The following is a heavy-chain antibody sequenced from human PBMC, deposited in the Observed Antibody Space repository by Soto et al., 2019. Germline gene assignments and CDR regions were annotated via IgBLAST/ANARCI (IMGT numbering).Heavy chain of an antibody. V-gene: IGHV1-2*04. D-gene: IGHD1-26*01. Sequence: ASVKVSCKASGYTFTGYYMHWVRQAPGQGLEWMGWINPNSGGTNYAQKFQGWVTMTRDTSISTAYMELSRLRSDDTAVYYCARGGIVGATTGKDFDYWGQGTLVTVSS. CDR2: INPNSGGT. CDR1: GYTFTGYY. J-gene: IGHJ4*02. CDR3: ARGGIVGATTGKDFDY.